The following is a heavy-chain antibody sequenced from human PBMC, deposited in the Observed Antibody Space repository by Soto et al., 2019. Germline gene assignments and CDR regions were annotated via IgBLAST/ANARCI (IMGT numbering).Heavy chain of an antibody. CDR1: GFTFSSYG. CDR3: ASPYYYDSRGYHD. D-gene: IGHD3-22*01. J-gene: IGHJ4*02. Sequence: PGGSLRLSCAASGFTFSSYGMHWVRQAPGKGLEWVAFISYDGSNKYYADSVKGRFTISRDNSKNTLYLQMNSLRAEDTAVYYCASPYYYDSRGYHDWGQGTLVTVSS. V-gene: IGHV3-30*03. CDR2: ISYDGSNK.